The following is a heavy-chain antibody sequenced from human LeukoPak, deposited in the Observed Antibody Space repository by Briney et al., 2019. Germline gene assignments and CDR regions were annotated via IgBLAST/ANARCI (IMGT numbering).Heavy chain of an antibody. CDR3: ARCQRAEVDY. V-gene: IGHV4-34*01. Sequence: SETLSLTCAVYGGSFSGYYWSWIRQPPGKGLEWIGEINHSGSTNYNPSLKSRVTISVDTSKNQFSLKLSSVTAADTAVYYCARCQRAEVDYWGQGTLVTVSS. CDR1: GGSFSGYY. J-gene: IGHJ4*02. CDR2: INHSGST.